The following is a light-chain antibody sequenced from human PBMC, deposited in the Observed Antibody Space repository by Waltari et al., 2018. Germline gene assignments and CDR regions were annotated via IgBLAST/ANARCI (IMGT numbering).Light chain of an antibody. J-gene: IGLJ1*01. CDR2: EGS. V-gene: IGLV2-23*01. CDR3: CLYVVSAIFV. Sequence: QPALTQPASVSGSPGQSITISSTGTSSDVGSYHLVSWYQQHPGKAPKLMIYEGSNRPSGISNRFSGSRSGNTASLTISGLQAEDEADYYCCLYVVSAIFVFGTGTKVTVL. CDR1: SSDVGSYHL.